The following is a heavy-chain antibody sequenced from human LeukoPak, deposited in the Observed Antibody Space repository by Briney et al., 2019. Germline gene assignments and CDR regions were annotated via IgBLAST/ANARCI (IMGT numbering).Heavy chain of an antibody. CDR3: ARPFGYCSSTSCFSRARDY. CDR1: GYSFTSYW. CDR2: IYPGDSDT. J-gene: IGHJ4*02. Sequence: GESLKISCKGSGYSFTSYWIGWVRQMPGKGLEWMGIIYPGDSDTRYSPSFQGQVTISADKSISTAYLQWSSLKASDTATYYCARPFGYCSSTSCFSRARDYWGQGTLVTVSS. D-gene: IGHD2-2*03. V-gene: IGHV5-51*01.